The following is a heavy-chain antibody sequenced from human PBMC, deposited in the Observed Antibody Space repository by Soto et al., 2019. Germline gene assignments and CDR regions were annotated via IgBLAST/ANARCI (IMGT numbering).Heavy chain of an antibody. CDR1: GYTFTTYG. V-gene: IGHV1-18*01. D-gene: IGHD4-17*01. Sequence: ASVKVSCKASGYTFTTYGISWVRQAPGQGLEWMGWISAYNGNTNYAQSLQGRVTMTTDTSTSTAYMELRSLRSDDKAVYYCARDNNAVTQTYYFDYWGQGTLVTVSS. CDR2: ISAYNGNT. CDR3: ARDNNAVTQTYYFDY. J-gene: IGHJ4*02.